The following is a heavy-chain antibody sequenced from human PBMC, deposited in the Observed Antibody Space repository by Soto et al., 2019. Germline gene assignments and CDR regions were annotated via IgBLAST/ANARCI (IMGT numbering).Heavy chain of an antibody. J-gene: IGHJ4*02. D-gene: IGHD2-2*01. Sequence: QVHLVQAGAEVKKPGSSVKVSCRASGGTFNRYSISWVRQAPGQGLEWMGRIIPMFRITNYAQKFQGRVMITADKSANTAYMEVSGLRSEDTAMYYCATFYEGDCTTTTCYGDFDYWGQGTLVTVSS. CDR3: ATFYEGDCTTTTCYGDFDY. CDR2: IIPMFRIT. CDR1: GGTFNRYS. V-gene: IGHV1-69*02.